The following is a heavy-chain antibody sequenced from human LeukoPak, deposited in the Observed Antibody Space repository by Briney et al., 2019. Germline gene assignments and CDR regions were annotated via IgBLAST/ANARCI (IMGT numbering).Heavy chain of an antibody. CDR1: GCTLTELS. Sequence: ASVKVSCKASGCTLTELSMHWVRQAPGKGLEWMGGYDPEDGETIYAQKFQGRVTMTEDTSTDTAYMELSSLRSEDTAVYYCAILAAAGPLVDFDLWGRGTLVTVSS. J-gene: IGHJ2*01. V-gene: IGHV1-24*01. D-gene: IGHD6-13*01. CDR3: AILAAAGPLVDFDL. CDR2: YDPEDGET.